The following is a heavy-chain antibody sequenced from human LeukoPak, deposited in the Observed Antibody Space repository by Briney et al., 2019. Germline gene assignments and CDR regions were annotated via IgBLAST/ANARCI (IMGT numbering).Heavy chain of an antibody. CDR1: GYTFTSYG. J-gene: IGHJ6*02. V-gene: IGHV1-18*01. D-gene: IGHD6-13*01. CDR2: ISAYNGNT. CDR3: ARAMRIAAASNYYYGMDV. Sequence: GASVKVSCKASGYTFTSYGISWVRQAPGQGLEWMGWISAYNGNTNYAQKLQGRVTMTTDTSTSTAYMELRSLRSDDTAMYYCARAMRIAAASNYYYGMDVWGQGTTVTVSS.